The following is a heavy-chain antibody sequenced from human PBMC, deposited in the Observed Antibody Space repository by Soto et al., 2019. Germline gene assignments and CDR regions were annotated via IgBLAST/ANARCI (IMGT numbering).Heavy chain of an antibody. CDR3: AGDRPQQWREHHPHGMEV. D-gene: IGHD6-19*01. J-gene: IGHJ6*02. CDR2: IIPIFGVA. Sequence: QVQLVQSGAAVREPGSSVKVSCQASGGTFGSFTISWVRQAPGQGLEWMGRIIPIFGVANYAQKFQGRVTLTADKFTRTAYIELRSLRSEDTAVYFCAGDRPQQWREHHPHGMEVWGQGNKVTVSS. CDR1: GGTFGSFT. V-gene: IGHV1-69*08.